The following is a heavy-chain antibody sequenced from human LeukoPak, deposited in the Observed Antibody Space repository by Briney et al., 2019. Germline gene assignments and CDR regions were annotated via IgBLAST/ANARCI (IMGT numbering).Heavy chain of an antibody. CDR1: GFTFSVYW. CDR2: ISSDGST. CDR3: VRSFDY. Sequence: GGSLRLSCAASGFTFSVYWMHWVRQAPGKGLVWVSRISSDGSTIYPDSVKGRFTISRDNAKNTLYLQMNSLRAEDMGIYYCVRSFDYWGQGTLVTVSS. J-gene: IGHJ4*02. V-gene: IGHV3-74*01.